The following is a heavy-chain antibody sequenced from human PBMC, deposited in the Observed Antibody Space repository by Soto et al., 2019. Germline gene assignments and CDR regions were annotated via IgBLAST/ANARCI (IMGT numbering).Heavy chain of an antibody. CDR2: ISYSGTT. CDR1: RVSSSNYY. J-gene: IGHJ4*02. V-gene: IGHV4-59*01. CDR3: ARIRGLGEVSPYFDP. Sequence: QVQLQEWGPGLVKPSATLSLTCTVSRVSSSNYYWTWTRQPPGRGLGRIGYISYSGTTNYNASLKSRVTISGDTPANQFSLRVRSVTAADTAVYYCARIRGLGEVSPYFDPWGQGARVTVSS. D-gene: IGHD3-16*01.